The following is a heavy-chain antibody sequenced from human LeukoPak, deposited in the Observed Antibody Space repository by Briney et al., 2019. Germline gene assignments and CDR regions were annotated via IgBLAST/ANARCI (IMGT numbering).Heavy chain of an antibody. D-gene: IGHD4-11*01. CDR1: GFTFSSYS. CDR3: ARSTVTTGLAFDY. Sequence: PGGSLRLSCAASGFTFSSYSMNWVRQAPGKGLEWVSSISSSSSYIYYADSVKGRFTISRDNAKNSLYLQMNSLRAEDTAVYYCARSTVTTGLAFDYWGQGTLVTVSS. V-gene: IGHV3-21*01. J-gene: IGHJ4*02. CDR2: ISSSSSYI.